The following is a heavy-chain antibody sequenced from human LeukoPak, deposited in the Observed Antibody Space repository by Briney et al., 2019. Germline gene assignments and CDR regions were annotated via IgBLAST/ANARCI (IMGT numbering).Heavy chain of an antibody. CDR2: LYPDGSAT. J-gene: IGHJ4*02. CDR3: VRQGLQSGTYPAY. D-gene: IGHD1-26*01. V-gene: IGHV5-51*01. Sequence: RGESLKISCKASGYTFNNYWIGWVRQMPGRGLEWMGMLYPDGSATTYHPSFEGRVTISADKSVTTAYLEWNSLKASDTAFYCVRQGLQSGTYPAYWGPGTLVTVSS. CDR1: GYTFNNYW.